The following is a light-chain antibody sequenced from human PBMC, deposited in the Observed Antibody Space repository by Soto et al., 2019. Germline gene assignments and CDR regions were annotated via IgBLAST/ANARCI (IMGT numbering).Light chain of an antibody. Sequence: EIVLTQSPGTLSLSPGERATLSCRASQSVSSSYLAWYQQKPGQAPRLLIYGASSRATGIPDRFSGSGSGTDFNLTISRMETEDFAVYYCQQYGSSPVTFGPGTKVDIK. CDR1: QSVSSSY. CDR2: GAS. V-gene: IGKV3-20*01. J-gene: IGKJ3*01. CDR3: QQYGSSPVT.